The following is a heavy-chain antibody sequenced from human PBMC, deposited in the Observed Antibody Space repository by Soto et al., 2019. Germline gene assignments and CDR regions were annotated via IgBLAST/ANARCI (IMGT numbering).Heavy chain of an antibody. V-gene: IGHV4-39*01. CDR1: GGSISGSSFY. CDR2: IYYSGST. CDR3: ATQPTWIQLWLYYFDY. Sequence: SETLSLTCTVSGGSISGSSFYWGWIRQPPGKGLEWIGSIYYSGSTYYNPSLKSRVTISVDTSKNQFSLKLSSVTAADTAVYYCATQPTWIQLWLYYFDYWGQGTLVTVSS. D-gene: IGHD5-18*01. J-gene: IGHJ4*02.